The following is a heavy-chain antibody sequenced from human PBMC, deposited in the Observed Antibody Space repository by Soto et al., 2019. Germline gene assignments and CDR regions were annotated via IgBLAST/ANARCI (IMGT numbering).Heavy chain of an antibody. CDR1: GFRFSDYP. Sequence: PGGSLRLSCVGSGFRFSDYPLNWVRQAPGQGLEWVANINRLGTSTNYGDSVRGRFSTSRDNTRNSFYLNMDSLRVGDTATYYCVRGTPTPGLDIWGRGTTVTVSS. V-gene: IGHV3-7*03. CDR3: VRGTPTPGLDI. J-gene: IGHJ6*02. D-gene: IGHD1-1*01. CDR2: INRLGTST.